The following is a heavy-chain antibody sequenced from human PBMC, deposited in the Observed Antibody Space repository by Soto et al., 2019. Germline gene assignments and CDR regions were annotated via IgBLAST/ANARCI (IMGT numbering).Heavy chain of an antibody. CDR1: GGSFSGYY. J-gene: IGHJ6*02. D-gene: IGHD5-18*01. Sequence: PSETLSLPCSVYGGSFSGYYWSWIRQPPGKGLEWIGEINHSGSTNYNPSLKSRVTISVDTSKNQFSLKLSSVTAADTAVYYCAREYSYGYYYYYGMGVWGQGTTVTVSS. CDR3: AREYSYGYYYYYGMGV. CDR2: INHSGST. V-gene: IGHV4-34*01.